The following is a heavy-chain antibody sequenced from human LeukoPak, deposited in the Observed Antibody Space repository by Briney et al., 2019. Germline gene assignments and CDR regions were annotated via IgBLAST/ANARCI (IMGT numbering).Heavy chain of an antibody. CDR2: IYHSGDI. J-gene: IGHJ5*02. Sequence: PSETLSLTCRASGYSISTDNWRGWIRQPPGEGLEWIGYIYHSGDIYYNPSLKSRVTMSVDTSRNQFSLKLSSVTAVDTAVYYCARKPAARGWFDPWGQGTLVTVSS. D-gene: IGHD2-2*01. CDR3: ARKPAARGWFDP. V-gene: IGHV4-28*05. CDR1: GYSISTDNW.